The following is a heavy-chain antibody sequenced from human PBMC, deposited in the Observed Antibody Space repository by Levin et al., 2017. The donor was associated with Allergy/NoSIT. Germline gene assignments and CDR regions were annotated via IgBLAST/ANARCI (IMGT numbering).Heavy chain of an antibody. CDR3: AREVLPCILCIAVAGGAVDY. CDR1: GFTFSSYW. CDR2: IKQDGSEK. Sequence: GESLKISCAASGFTFSSYWMSWVRQAPGKGLEWVANIKQDGSEKYYVDSVKGRFTISRDNAKNSLYLQMNSLRAEDTAVYYCAREVLPCILCIAVAGGAVDYWGQGTLVTVSS. D-gene: IGHD6-19*01. J-gene: IGHJ4*02. V-gene: IGHV3-7*01.